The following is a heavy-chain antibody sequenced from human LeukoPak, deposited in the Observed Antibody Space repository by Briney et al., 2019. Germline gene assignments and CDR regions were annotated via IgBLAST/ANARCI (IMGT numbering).Heavy chain of an antibody. J-gene: IGHJ4*02. V-gene: IGHV1-46*01. CDR1: GYTFTSYQ. CDR2: VNPSGGST. D-gene: IGHD3-22*01. Sequence: ASVKVSCEASGYTFTSYQMHWVRQAPGQGLEWVGIVNPSGGSTWYSEKYQDRVTMTTDTSTSTVYMELSSLRSDDSAVYYCARDYYDRRGNPRHCDYWGQGTLVTVSS. CDR3: ARDYYDRRGNPRHCDY.